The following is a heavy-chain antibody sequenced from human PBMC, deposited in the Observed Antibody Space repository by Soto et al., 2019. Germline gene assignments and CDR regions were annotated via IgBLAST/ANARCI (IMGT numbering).Heavy chain of an antibody. CDR2: ISYDGSNK. V-gene: IGHV3-30*03. CDR1: GFTFSSYG. Sequence: QVQLVESGGGVVQPGRSLRLSCAASGFTFSSYGMHWVRQAPGKGLEWVAVISYDGSNKYYADSVKGRFTISRDNSKNTLYLQMNSLRAEDTAVYYCPTYGMDVWGQGTTVTVSS. CDR3: PTYGMDV. J-gene: IGHJ6*02.